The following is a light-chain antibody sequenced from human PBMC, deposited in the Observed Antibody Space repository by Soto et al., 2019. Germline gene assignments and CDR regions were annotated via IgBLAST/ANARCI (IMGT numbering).Light chain of an antibody. CDR2: GAS. V-gene: IGKV3-20*01. CDR1: QSVSTSY. CDR3: QQYGSSPPIT. J-gene: IGKJ3*01. Sequence: EIVLTQSPGTLSLSPGERATLSCRASQSVSTSYLSWYQQKPGQPPRLLIYGASRRATGIPDGFSGSSSGTNFTLTIIRREPADFAVNYCQQYGSSPPITFGPGTKVDIK.